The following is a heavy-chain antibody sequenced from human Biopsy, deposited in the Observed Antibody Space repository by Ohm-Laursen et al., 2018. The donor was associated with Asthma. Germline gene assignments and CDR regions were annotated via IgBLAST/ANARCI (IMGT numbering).Heavy chain of an antibody. D-gene: IGHD2-21*02. Sequence: TLSLTCAVSGDSIDSGDYSWTWIRQSPGVGLEWIGYIYRNGGTYYNPTLKNRVTISIDRSKNQFSLRLSTVSAADTAVYYCARGWNCGGDCYSLDSWGQGTLVTVSS. V-gene: IGHV4-30-2*06. CDR1: GDSIDSGDYS. CDR3: ARGWNCGGDCYSLDS. J-gene: IGHJ4*02. CDR2: IYRNGGT.